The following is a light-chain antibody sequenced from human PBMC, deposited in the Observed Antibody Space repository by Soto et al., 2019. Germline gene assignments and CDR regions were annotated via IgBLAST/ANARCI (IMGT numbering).Light chain of an antibody. Sequence: QSALTQPGSVSGSPGQSVTISCTGTSSDIGRYKFVSWFQQHPGKAPKLLIFEGTNRPSGVSNRFSGSKSGNTACLTISGLQAEDEAIYFCSSSTNTNTLVIFGGGTKVTVL. CDR2: EGT. V-gene: IGLV2-14*01. CDR3: SSSTNTNTLVI. J-gene: IGLJ2*01. CDR1: SSDIGRYKF.